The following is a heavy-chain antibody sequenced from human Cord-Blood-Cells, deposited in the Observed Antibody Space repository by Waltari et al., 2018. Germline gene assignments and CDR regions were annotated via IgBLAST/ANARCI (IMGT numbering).Heavy chain of an antibody. J-gene: IGHJ2*01. V-gene: IGHV4-39*01. CDR2: IYYSGST. Sequence: QLQLQGSGPGLVKPSETLSLTCTVSGGSISSSSYYWGWIRQPPGKGLEGIGSIYYSGSTYYNPSLKSRVTISVDTSKNQFSLKLSSVTAADTAVYYCARNYCSSTSCDAFDIWGRGTLVTVSS. CDR3: ARNYCSSTSCDAFDI. D-gene: IGHD2-2*01. CDR1: GGSISSSSYY.